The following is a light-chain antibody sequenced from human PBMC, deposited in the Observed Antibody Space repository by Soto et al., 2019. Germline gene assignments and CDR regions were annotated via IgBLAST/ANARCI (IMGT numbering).Light chain of an antibody. J-gene: IGKJ4*01. CDR1: QSVSSY. CDR3: QQRSNWFLT. V-gene: IGKV3-11*01. Sequence: EIVLTQSPATLSLSPGERATLSCGASQSVSSYLAWYQQKPGQAPRLLIYDASNRATGIPARFSGSGSGTDFTLTISSLEPEDFAVYYCQQRSNWFLTFGGGTKVDIK. CDR2: DAS.